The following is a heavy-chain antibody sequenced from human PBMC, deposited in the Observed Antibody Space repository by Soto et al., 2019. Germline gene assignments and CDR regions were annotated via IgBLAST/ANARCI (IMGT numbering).Heavy chain of an antibody. CDR1: GFTFSSYA. CDR3: ARGLPGIAAAGTDY. V-gene: IGHV3-30*04. Sequence: GGSLRLSCAASGFTFSSYAMHWVRQAPGKGLEWVAVISYDGSNKYYADSVKGRFTISRDNSKNTLYLQMNSLRAEDTAVYYCARGLPGIAAAGTDYWGQGTLVTVSS. D-gene: IGHD6-13*01. CDR2: ISYDGSNK. J-gene: IGHJ4*02.